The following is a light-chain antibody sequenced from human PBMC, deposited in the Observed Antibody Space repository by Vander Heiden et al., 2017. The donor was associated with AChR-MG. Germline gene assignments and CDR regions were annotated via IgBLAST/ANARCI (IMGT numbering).Light chain of an antibody. CDR2: DAS. V-gene: IGKV1-33*01. Sequence: DIQMTQSPSSLSASVGDRVTITCQASEDINNYVNWYQQKPGKAPELLIYDASRLETGVPSRFSGSGFGTHFTFTITSLQPEDIATYYCQKEESIPQTFGQGTRLEIK. CDR3: QKEESIPQT. J-gene: IGKJ5*01. CDR1: EDINNY.